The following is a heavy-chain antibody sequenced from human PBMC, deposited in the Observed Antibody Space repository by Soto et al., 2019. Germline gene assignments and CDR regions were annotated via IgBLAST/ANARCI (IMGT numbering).Heavy chain of an antibody. Sequence: EVQLVESGGGLVQPGGSLRLSCAASGFTFSSYEMNWVRQAPGKGLEWVSYISSSGSTIYYADSVKGRFTISRDNAKNSLYLQMNSLRAEDTAVYCCASPYNWNAMDVWGQGTTVTVSS. J-gene: IGHJ6*02. CDR1: GFTFSSYE. CDR2: ISSSGSTI. D-gene: IGHD1-20*01. CDR3: ASPYNWNAMDV. V-gene: IGHV3-48*03.